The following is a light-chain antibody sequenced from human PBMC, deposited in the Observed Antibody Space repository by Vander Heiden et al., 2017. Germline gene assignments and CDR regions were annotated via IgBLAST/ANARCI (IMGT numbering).Light chain of an antibody. CDR3: SSYTSSYNVV. Sequence: QSALTQPPSVSASPGQSVTISCTGTSSDVGSYNRVSWYQQPPGTAPNLMIDEVSNRPSGVPDRFSGSKSGNTASLTISGLQAEDEADYYCSSYTSSYNVVFGGGTKLTVL. CDR2: EVS. V-gene: IGLV2-18*02. J-gene: IGLJ2*01. CDR1: SSDVGSYNR.